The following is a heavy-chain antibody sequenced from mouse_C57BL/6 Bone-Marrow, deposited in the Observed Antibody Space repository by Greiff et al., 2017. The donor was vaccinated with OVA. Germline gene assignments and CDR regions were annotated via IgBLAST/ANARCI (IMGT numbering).Heavy chain of an antibody. Sequence: EVKVVESGGGLVKPGGSLKLSCAASGFTFSSYAMSWVRQTPEKRLEWVATISDGGSYTYYPDNVKGRFTISRDNAKNNLYLQMSHLKSEDTAMYYCARDPFTGGGQGTTLTVSS. D-gene: IGHD3-2*02. CDR3: ARDPFTG. CDR2: ISDGGSYT. CDR1: GFTFSSYA. V-gene: IGHV5-4*01. J-gene: IGHJ2*01.